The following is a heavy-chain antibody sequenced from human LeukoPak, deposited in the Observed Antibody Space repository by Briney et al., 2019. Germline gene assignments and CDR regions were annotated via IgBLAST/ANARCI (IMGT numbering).Heavy chain of an antibody. Sequence: ASVKVSCKASGYTFTSYGISWVRQAPGQGLEWMGIINPSGGSTSYAQKFQGRVTMTRDTSISTAYMELSRLRSDDTAVYYCARDLYADDSSGYYIGYWGQGTLVTVSS. D-gene: IGHD3-22*01. CDR1: GYTFTSYG. V-gene: IGHV1-46*01. CDR2: INPSGGST. CDR3: ARDLYADDSSGYYIGY. J-gene: IGHJ4*02.